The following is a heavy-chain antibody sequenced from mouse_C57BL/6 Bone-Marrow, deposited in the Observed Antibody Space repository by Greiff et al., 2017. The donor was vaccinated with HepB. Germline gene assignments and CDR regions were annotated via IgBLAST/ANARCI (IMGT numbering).Heavy chain of an antibody. Sequence: EVQRVESGGGLVQPGGSLKLSCAASGFTFSDYGMAWVRQAPRKGPEWVAFISNLAYSIYYADTVTGRFTISRENAKNTLYLEMSSLRSEDTAMYYCARHYYGSRGAMDYWGQGTSVTVSS. CDR3: ARHYYGSRGAMDY. CDR2: ISNLAYSI. V-gene: IGHV5-15*01. D-gene: IGHD1-1*01. J-gene: IGHJ4*01. CDR1: GFTFSDYG.